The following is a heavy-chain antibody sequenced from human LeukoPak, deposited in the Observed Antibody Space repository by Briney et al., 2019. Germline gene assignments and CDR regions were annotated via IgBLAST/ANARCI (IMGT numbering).Heavy chain of an antibody. V-gene: IGHV4-61*01. D-gene: IGHD6-25*01. Sequence: SETLSLTCTVSGGSVSSGSYYWSWIRQPPGKGPEWIGYIYYSGSTNYNPSLKSRVTISVDTSKNQFSLKLSSVTAADTAVYYCARERGYHKLYYFDYWGQGTLVTVSS. CDR1: GGSVSSGSYY. J-gene: IGHJ4*02. CDR2: IYYSGST. CDR3: ARERGYHKLYYFDY.